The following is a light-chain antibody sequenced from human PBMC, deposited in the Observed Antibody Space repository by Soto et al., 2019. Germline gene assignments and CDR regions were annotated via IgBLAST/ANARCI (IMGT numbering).Light chain of an antibody. CDR2: KAS. J-gene: IGKJ1*01. CDR3: QHYNNYSQA. CDR1: QTISSW. V-gene: IGKV1-5*03. Sequence: DIQMTQSPSTLAGSVGDRVTITCRASQTISSWLAWYQQKPGKAPKLLIYKASTLKSGVPSRLSGSGSGTELTFTISSLQPDDLATDDCQHYNNYSQAFDQGTKRELK.